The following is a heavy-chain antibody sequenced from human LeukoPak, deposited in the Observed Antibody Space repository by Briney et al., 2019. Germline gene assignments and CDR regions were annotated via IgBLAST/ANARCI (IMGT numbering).Heavy chain of an antibody. D-gene: IGHD5-18*01. V-gene: IGHV4-39*01. CDR2: IYYTGST. CDR3: ARHSDTYGDRGPGY. J-gene: IGHJ4*02. Sequence: SETLSLTCTVSGGSISSSNYYWGWIRQPPGKGLEWIGSIYYTGSTYYNPSLKSRVTISEDTSKNQFSLKLTSVTAADTAVYYCARHSDTYGDRGPGYWVQGTLVTVSS. CDR1: GGSISSSNYY.